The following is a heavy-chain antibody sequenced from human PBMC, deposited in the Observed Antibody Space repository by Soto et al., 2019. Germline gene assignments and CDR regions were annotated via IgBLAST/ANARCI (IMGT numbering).Heavy chain of an antibody. D-gene: IGHD3-3*01. CDR3: ATRPNYDFWSGYTYYFDY. V-gene: IGHV3-7*01. J-gene: IGHJ4*02. CDR2: IKQDGSEK. CDR1: GFTFSSYW. Sequence: SLRLSCAASGFTFSSYWMSWVRQAPGKGLEWVANIKQDGSEKYYVDSVKGRFTISRDNAKNSLYLQMNSLRAEDTAVYYCATRPNYDFWSGYTYYFDYWGQGTLVTVSS.